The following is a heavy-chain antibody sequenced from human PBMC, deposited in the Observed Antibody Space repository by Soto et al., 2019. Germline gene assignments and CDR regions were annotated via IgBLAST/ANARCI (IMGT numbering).Heavy chain of an antibody. V-gene: IGHV4-31*03. CDR3: AKWEGLGSDYYYYAMDV. CDR1: GGSISSGGYY. Sequence: LSLTCTVSGGSISSGGYYWTWIRQHPGKGLEWIAYIYHSGYTFYNPSLKSRVTMSVDTSKNQFSLKLRSVTAADTAVYYCAKWEGLGSDYYYYAMDVWGQGTTVTVSS. D-gene: IGHD1-26*01. CDR2: IYHSGYT. J-gene: IGHJ6*02.